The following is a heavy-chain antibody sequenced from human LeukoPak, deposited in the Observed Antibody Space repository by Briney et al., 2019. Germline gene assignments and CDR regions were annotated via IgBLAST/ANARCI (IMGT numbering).Heavy chain of an antibody. D-gene: IGHD3-10*01. CDR1: GGSISHYY. CDR2: IYYSGTT. J-gene: IGHJ4*02. Sequence: SQTLSLTCIVSGGSISHYYWNWIRQPPGKGVEWIGYIYYSGTTNYNPSLKSRVTISVDTSKNQFSLKLSSVTTADTAVYYCVRSADIWFGEGNFDYWGQGTLVTVSS. CDR3: VRSADIWFGEGNFDY. V-gene: IGHV4-59*01.